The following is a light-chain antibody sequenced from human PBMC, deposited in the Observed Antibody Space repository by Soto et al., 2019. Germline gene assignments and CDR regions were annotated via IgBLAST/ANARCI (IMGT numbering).Light chain of an antibody. CDR2: DVT. Sequence: QSALTQPASVSGSPGQSITISCTGTSSDVGGYDHVSWYQQHPGKAPKLIIYDVTVRPSGISRRFSGSKSDNTASLAVSVLQPEDEAEYYCRSYTNKDTLLFGGGTKLTVL. CDR1: SSDVGGYDH. J-gene: IGLJ3*02. CDR3: RSYTNKDTLL. V-gene: IGLV2-14*03.